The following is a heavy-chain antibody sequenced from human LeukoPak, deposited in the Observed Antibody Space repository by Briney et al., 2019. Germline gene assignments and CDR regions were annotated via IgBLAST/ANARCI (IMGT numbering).Heavy chain of an antibody. CDR1: GFTFDDYA. Sequence: GRSLRLSCAASGFTFDDYAMHWVRQAPGKGLEWVSGISWNSGSIGYADSVKGRFTISRDNAKNSLYLQMNSLRAEDTALYYCAKDLATAGGACDYWGQGTLVTVSS. CDR3: AKDLATAGGACDY. J-gene: IGHJ4*02. D-gene: IGHD2-8*02. CDR2: ISWNSGSI. V-gene: IGHV3-9*01.